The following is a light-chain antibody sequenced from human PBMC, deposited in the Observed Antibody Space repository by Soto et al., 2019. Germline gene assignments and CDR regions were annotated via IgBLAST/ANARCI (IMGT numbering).Light chain of an antibody. V-gene: IGKV4-1*01. J-gene: IGKJ1*01. CDR1: QSVLYSSNNKNY. Sequence: DIVMTQSPDSLAVSLGERATINCKSSQSVLYSSNNKNYLAWYQQKPGQPPRLLISWASTRESGVPERFSGSGSGTDFTLTISTLQAEDVAVYYCQQYYSTPQTFGKGTKVEIK. CDR3: QQYYSTPQT. CDR2: WAS.